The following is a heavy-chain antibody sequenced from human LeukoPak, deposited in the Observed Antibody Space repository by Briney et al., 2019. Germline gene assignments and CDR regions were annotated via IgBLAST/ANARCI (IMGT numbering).Heavy chain of an antibody. V-gene: IGHV3-23*01. CDR3: AKVGYYNSGWIDY. CDR1: GFTFGTYG. Sequence: GSLRLSCAASGFTFGTYGMSWVRQAPGKGLEWVSSISGSGDRTHYADSVKGRFTISRDNFRNTLYLQMNSLRAEDTAVYYCAKVGYYNSGWIDYWGQGTLVTVSS. CDR2: ISGSGDRT. J-gene: IGHJ4*02. D-gene: IGHD3-22*01.